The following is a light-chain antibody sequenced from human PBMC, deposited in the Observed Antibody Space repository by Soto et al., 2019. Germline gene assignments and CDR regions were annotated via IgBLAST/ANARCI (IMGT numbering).Light chain of an antibody. CDR1: QGISSY. CDR3: LNDYSFPYT. J-gene: IGKJ2*01. CDR2: GES. V-gene: IGKV1D-8*01. Sequence: VIWMTQSPSLLSASTGYRVTISCRMSQGISSYLAWYQQKSGRAPKLLIFGESTLQSGVPSRFSGSGSGTDFTLTIRSLQPEDFATYYCLNDYSFPYTFGKGTKVDIK.